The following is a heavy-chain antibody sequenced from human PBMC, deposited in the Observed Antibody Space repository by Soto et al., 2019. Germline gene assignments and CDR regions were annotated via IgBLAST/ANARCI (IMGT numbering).Heavy chain of an antibody. CDR1: GYTFNNFW. Sequence: PGESLKISCKASGYTFNNFWIGWVRQTPEKGLEWMGIIYPADSDTTYSPSFQGHVSISVDKSVTTAYLQWSSLKASDTAIYSCVSPLENGYLLHWGQGTLVTVSS. V-gene: IGHV5-51*01. CDR3: VSPLENGYLLH. J-gene: IGHJ4*02. CDR2: IYPADSDT. D-gene: IGHD5-18*01.